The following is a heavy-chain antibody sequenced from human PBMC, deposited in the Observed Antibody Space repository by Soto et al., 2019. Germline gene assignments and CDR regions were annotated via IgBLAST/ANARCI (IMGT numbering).Heavy chain of an antibody. CDR2: IYYSGST. J-gene: IGHJ4*02. V-gene: IGHV4-59*01. CDR1: GCSICSYY. D-gene: IGHD6-13*01. Sequence: SETLSLSCTVSGCSICSYYWSWIWQPPGKGLEWIGYIYYSGSTNYNPSLKSRVTISVDTSKNQFSLKLSSVTAADTAVYYCARDSSSLNYFDYWGQGTLVTVSS. CDR3: ARDSSSLNYFDY.